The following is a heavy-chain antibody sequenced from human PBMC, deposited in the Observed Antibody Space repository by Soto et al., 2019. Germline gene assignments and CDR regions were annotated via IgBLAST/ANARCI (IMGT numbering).Heavy chain of an antibody. V-gene: IGHV4-34*01. CDR2: INHSGST. D-gene: IGHD6-6*01. CDR1: GGSFSGYY. CDR3: ARGTRAARFYYYYYGMDV. J-gene: IGHJ6*02. Sequence: KTSETLSLTCAVYGGSFSGYYWSWIRQPPGKGLEWIGEINHSGSTNYNPSLKSRVTISVDTSKNQFSLKLSSVTAADTAVYYCARGTRAARFYYYYYGMDVWGQGTTVTVSS.